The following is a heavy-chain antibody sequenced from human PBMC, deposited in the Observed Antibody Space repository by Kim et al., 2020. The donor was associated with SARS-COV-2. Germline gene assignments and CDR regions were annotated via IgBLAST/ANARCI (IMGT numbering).Heavy chain of an antibody. Sequence: SETLSLTCAVSGDSVTGSYWAWIRQPPGKRPEWIGYIFSGGSTAYNPSLKSRLTMSLDTSKNQFSLKLASVSAADTAVYYCARDATGTTGFDPWGQGTLVTVSS. CDR3: ARDATGTTGFDP. CDR2: IFSGGST. V-gene: IGHV4-59*02. J-gene: IGHJ5*02. D-gene: IGHD1-7*01. CDR1: GDSVTGSY.